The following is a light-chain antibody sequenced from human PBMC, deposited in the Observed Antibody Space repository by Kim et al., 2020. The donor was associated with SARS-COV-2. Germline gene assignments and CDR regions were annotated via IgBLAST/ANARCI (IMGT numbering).Light chain of an antibody. V-gene: IGLV1-47*01. J-gene: IGLJ3*02. CDR2: RNN. CDR3: AAWDDSLSGWV. Sequence: ELTQPPSASGTPGQRVTISCSGSSSNIGSNYVYWYQQLPGTAPKLLIYRNNQRPSGVPDRFSGSKAGTSASLASSGLRSEDEADYYCAAWDDSLSGWVLGGVTPLTVL. CDR1: SSNIGSNY.